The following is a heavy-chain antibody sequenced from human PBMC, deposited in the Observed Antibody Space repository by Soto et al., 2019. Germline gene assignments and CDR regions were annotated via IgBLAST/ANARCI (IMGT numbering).Heavy chain of an antibody. CDR1: GYSISSGYY. D-gene: IGHD1-7*01. CDR3: ARGDNWNYYFDY. CDR2: IYHSGST. V-gene: IGHV4-38-2*01. Sequence: SETLSLTCAVSGYSISSGYYWGWIRQPPGKGLDWIGSIYHSGSTYYNPSLMRRATISVDTSKNQFSLKLNSVTAADTAVYYCARGDNWNYYFDYWGQGTLVTVSS. J-gene: IGHJ4*02.